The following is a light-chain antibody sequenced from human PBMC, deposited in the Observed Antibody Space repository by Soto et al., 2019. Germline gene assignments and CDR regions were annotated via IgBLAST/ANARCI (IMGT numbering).Light chain of an antibody. CDR3: QQYGSSPRT. CDR2: GAS. CDR1: QSLSSSY. J-gene: IGKJ5*01. Sequence: EIVLTQSPGTLSLSPGERATLSCRASQSLSSSYLAWYQQKPAQAPRLLIYGASNRATGIPDRFSGSGSGTDFTLTISRLEPEDFAVYYCQQYGSSPRTFGQGTRLEIK. V-gene: IGKV3-20*01.